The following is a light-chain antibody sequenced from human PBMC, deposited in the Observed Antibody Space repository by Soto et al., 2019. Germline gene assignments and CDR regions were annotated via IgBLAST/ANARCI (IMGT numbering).Light chain of an antibody. J-gene: IGKJ3*01. V-gene: IGKV1-33*01. CDR2: DVS. CDR3: QQYDILPLT. Sequence: DIQMTQTPSSLSASVGDRVTFTCQASQDITNCLNWYHQKPGKAPKLLIYDVSNLAAGVPSRFSGSGSGTHFTFTITNLQPEDAATYYCQQYDILPLTFGPGTKV. CDR1: QDITNC.